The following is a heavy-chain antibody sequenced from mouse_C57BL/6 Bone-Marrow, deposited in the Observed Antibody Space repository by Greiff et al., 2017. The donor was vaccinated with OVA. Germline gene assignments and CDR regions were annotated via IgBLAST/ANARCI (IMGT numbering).Heavy chain of an antibody. J-gene: IGHJ3*01. CDR2: ISYDGSN. V-gene: IGHV3-6*01. D-gene: IGHD2-1*01. CDR3: ARENYYGEAY. Sequence: EVQVVESGPGLVKPSQSLSLTCSVTGYSITSGYYWNWIRQFPGNKPEWMGYISYDGSNNYNPSLSNRISITRATSKNQFFLKLNSVTTEDTATYYCARENYYGEAYWGQGTLVTVSA. CDR1: GYSITSGYY.